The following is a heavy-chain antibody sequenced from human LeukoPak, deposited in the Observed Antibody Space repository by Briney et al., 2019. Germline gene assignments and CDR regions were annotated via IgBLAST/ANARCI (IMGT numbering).Heavy chain of an antibody. CDR3: ARSDRQRARSGRLEAFDI. V-gene: IGHV4-34*01. D-gene: IGHD3-10*01. CDR2: INHSGST. J-gene: IGHJ3*02. CDR1: GGSFSGYY. Sequence: SETLSLTCAVYGGSFSGYYWSWIRQPPGKGLEWMGEINHSGSTNYNPSLKSRVTISVDTSKNQFSLKLSSVTAADTAVYYCARSDRQRARSGRLEAFDIWGQGTKLTVSS.